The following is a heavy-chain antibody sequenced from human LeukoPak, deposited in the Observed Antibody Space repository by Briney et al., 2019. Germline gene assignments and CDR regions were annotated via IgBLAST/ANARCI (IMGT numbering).Heavy chain of an antibody. D-gene: IGHD6-6*01. CDR1: GFTFSSYG. V-gene: IGHV3-30*02. CDR3: AKEDEYSRPSDMDV. Sequence: PGGSLRLSCAASGFTFSSYGMHWVRQAPGKGLEWVAFIRYDGSNKYYADSVKGRFTISRDNSKNTLYLQMNSLRAEDTAVYYCAKEDEYSRPSDMDVWGKGTTVTVSS. CDR2: IRYDGSNK. J-gene: IGHJ6*03.